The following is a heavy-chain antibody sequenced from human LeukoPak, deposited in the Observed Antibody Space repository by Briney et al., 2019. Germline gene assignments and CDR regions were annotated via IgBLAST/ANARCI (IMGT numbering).Heavy chain of an antibody. Sequence: GGSLRLSCAASGFTVSSNYVSWVRQAPGKGLEWVSGIIGGAGSTYYADSVKGRFTISGDNSKNTLYLQMNSLRAEDTAVYYCARDPNLPMFGGVIVIWGQGTLVTVSS. CDR1: GFTVSSNY. J-gene: IGHJ4*02. D-gene: IGHD3-16*02. V-gene: IGHV3-53*01. CDR2: IIGGAGST. CDR3: ARDPNLPMFGGVIVI.